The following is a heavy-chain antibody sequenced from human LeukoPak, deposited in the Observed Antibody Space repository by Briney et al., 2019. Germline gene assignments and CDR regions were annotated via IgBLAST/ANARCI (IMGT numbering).Heavy chain of an antibody. CDR2: ISHDETYK. V-gene: IGHV3-33*01. CDR1: GFLFSSYV. D-gene: IGHD3-9*01. J-gene: IGHJ4*02. CDR3: ARDRDWLLYDY. Sequence: HPGGSLRLSCAGSGFLFSSYVMHWVRQAPGKGLEWVAAISHDETYKYYADSLRGRVTISRVNSKNTLYLQMHSLRADDTAIYYCARDRDWLLYDYWGQGTLVTVSS.